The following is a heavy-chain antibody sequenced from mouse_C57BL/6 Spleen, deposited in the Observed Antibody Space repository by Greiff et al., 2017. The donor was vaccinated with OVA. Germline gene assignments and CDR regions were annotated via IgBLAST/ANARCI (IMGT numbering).Heavy chain of an antibody. CDR3: ARDPYFDY. CDR1: GYSITSGYY. J-gene: IGHJ2*01. Sequence: ESGPGLVKPSQSLSLTCSVTGYSITSGYYWYWNRQFPGNLLEWMGYISYDGSNNYNPSLKNRIAITRDTSKNQFFLQMNSVTTEDTATYYCARDPYFDYWGQGTTLTVSS. V-gene: IGHV3-6*01. CDR2: ISYDGSN.